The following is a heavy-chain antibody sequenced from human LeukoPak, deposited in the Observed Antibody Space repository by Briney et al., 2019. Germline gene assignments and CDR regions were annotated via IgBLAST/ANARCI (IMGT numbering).Heavy chain of an antibody. CDR3: ARHDRYGSGSSRGAFDY. D-gene: IGHD3-10*01. J-gene: IGHJ4*02. V-gene: IGHV4-39*01. CDR2: IYYSGST. Sequence: PSETLSLTCTVSSGSISSSSYYWGWIRQPPGKGLGWIGSIYYSGSTYYNPSLKSRVTISVDTSKYQFSLKLSSVTAADTAVYYCARHDRYGSGSSRGAFDYWGQGTLVTVSS. CDR1: SGSISSSSYY.